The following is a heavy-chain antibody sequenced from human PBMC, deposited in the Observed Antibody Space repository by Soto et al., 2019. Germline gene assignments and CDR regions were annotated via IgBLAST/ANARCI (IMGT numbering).Heavy chain of an antibody. CDR1: GATFTSDY. CDR3: ARSSGGNFGIIIEGSNWFDP. D-gene: IGHD3-3*01. V-gene: IGHV1-46*01. J-gene: IGHJ5*02. CDR2: INPHGGST. Sequence: ASVKVSCKAPGATFTSDYLNWVRQAPGHGLEWMGVINPHGGSTKYAQKFQGRVTMARDTSRSTVYMELRSLRSYDTAIYYCARSSGGNFGIIIEGSNWFDPWGQGTLVTVSS.